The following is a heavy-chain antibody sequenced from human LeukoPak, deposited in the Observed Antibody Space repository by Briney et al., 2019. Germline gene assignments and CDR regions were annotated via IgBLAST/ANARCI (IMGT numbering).Heavy chain of an antibody. CDR2: INPKSGGT. V-gene: IGHV1-2*02. Sequence: ASVKVSCKASGYTFTGYYMHWVRQAPGQGLEWMGWINPKSGGTNYAQKFQGRVTMTRDTSISTAYMELSRLRSDDTAVYYCARVGATTHPPFDPWGQGTLVTVSS. CDR3: ARVGATTHPPFDP. CDR1: GYTFTGYY. D-gene: IGHD1-26*01. J-gene: IGHJ5*02.